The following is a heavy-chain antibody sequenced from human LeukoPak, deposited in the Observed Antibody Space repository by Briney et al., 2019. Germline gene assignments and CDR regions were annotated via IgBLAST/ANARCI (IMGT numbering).Heavy chain of an antibody. J-gene: IGHJ4*02. Sequence: SETLSLTCAVYGGSFSGYYWSWIRQPPGKGLEWIGEINHSGSTNYNPSLKSRVTISVDASKNQFSLKLSSVTAADTAVYYCARDSSSSSYDYWGQGTLVTVSS. V-gene: IGHV4-34*01. CDR2: INHSGST. CDR3: ARDSSSSSYDY. CDR1: GGSFSGYY. D-gene: IGHD6-13*01.